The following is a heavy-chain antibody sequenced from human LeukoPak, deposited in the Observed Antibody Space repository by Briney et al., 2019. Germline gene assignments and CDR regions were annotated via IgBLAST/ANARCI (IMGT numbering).Heavy chain of an antibody. CDR3: ARRPRAQLWLLDY. D-gene: IGHD5-18*01. Sequence: SETLSLTCAVYGGSFSGYYWSWIRQPPGEGLEWIGEINHSGSTNYNPSLKSRVTISVDTSKNQFCLKLSSVTAADTAVYYCARRPRAQLWLLDYWGQGTLVTVSS. CDR2: INHSGST. J-gene: IGHJ4*02. V-gene: IGHV4-34*01. CDR1: GGSFSGYY.